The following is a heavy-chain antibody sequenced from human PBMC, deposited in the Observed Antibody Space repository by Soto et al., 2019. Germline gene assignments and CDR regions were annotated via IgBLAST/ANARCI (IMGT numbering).Heavy chain of an antibody. D-gene: IGHD2-8*01. J-gene: IGHJ6*02. CDR1: GYSFTDYH. V-gene: IGHV1-2*04. CDR2: INPKSGGT. CDR3: ARGHSTDCSNGVCSFFYNHEMDV. Sequence: ASVKVSCKASGYSFTDYHIHWVRQAPGQGLEWLGRINPKSGGTSTAQKFQGWVTMTRDRSISTVYMELTRLRSDDTAVYFCARGHSTDCSNGVCSFFYNHEMDVWGQGTTITVSS.